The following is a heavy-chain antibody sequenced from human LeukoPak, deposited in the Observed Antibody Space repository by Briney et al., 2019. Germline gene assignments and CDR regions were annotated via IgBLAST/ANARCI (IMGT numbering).Heavy chain of an antibody. CDR1: GFTFSSYS. J-gene: IGHJ4*02. Sequence: GGSLRLSCAASGFTFSSYSMNWVRQAPGKGLEWVSHISSSSSTIYYADSVKGRFTISRDNAKNSLYLQMNSLRAEDTAVYYCARDSTGYYGLGSYFLSGWGQGTLVTVSS. V-gene: IGHV3-48*01. CDR2: ISSSSSTI. CDR3: ARDSTGYYGLGSYFLSG. D-gene: IGHD3-10*01.